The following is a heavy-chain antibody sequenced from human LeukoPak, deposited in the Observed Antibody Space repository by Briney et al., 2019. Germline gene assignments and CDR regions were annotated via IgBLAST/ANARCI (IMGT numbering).Heavy chain of an antibody. V-gene: IGHV3-64*01. CDR1: GFTFSSYA. Sequence: GGPLRLSCAASGFTFSSYAMHWVRQAPGKGLEYVSAISSNGGSTYYANSVKGRFTISRDNSKNTLYLQMGSLRAEDMAVYYCARDGVRYSYGYRGYSMDVWGKGTTVTVSS. CDR3: ARDGVRYSYGYRGYSMDV. J-gene: IGHJ6*03. CDR2: ISSNGGST. D-gene: IGHD5-18*01.